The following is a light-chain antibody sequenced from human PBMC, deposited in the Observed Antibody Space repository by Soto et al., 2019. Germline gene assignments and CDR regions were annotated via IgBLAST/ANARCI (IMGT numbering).Light chain of an antibody. Sequence: DIQMTQSPSTLSASVGDRVTITCRASQSINTWLAWYRQKPGKAPNLLIYKASTLESGVPSRFSGSGSGTEFTLTISSLQPDDFATYFCQQYNTDPWTFGQGTKVEIK. V-gene: IGKV1-5*03. J-gene: IGKJ1*01. CDR2: KAS. CDR1: QSINTW. CDR3: QQYNTDPWT.